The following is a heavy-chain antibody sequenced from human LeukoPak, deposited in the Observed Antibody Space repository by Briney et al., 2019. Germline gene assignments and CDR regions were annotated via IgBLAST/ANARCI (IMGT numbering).Heavy chain of an antibody. D-gene: IGHD5-18*01. V-gene: IGHV3-23*01. J-gene: IGHJ4*02. CDR2: ISGSGGST. CDR1: GFTFSSYA. CDR3: AKGLSIRGYSYGYSDY. Sequence: GGSLRLSCAASGFTFSSYAMSWVRQAPGKGLEWVSAISGSGGSTYYADSVKGRFTISGDNSKNTLYLQMNSLRAEDTAVYYCAKGLSIRGYSYGYSDYWGQGTLVTVSS.